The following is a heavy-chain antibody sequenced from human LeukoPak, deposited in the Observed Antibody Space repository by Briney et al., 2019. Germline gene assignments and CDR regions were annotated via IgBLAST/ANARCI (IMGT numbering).Heavy chain of an antibody. Sequence: SETLSLTCTVSGGSISSGGYYWSWIRQPPGKGLEWIGYIYHSGSTYYNPSLRSRVTISLDRSKNQFSLNLSSVTAADTAVYYCARVPRQNDPTVVTLNFDYWGQGTLVTVSS. CDR1: GGSISSGGYY. CDR3: ARVPRQNDPTVVTLNFDY. V-gene: IGHV4-30-2*01. CDR2: IYHSGST. D-gene: IGHD4-23*01. J-gene: IGHJ4*02.